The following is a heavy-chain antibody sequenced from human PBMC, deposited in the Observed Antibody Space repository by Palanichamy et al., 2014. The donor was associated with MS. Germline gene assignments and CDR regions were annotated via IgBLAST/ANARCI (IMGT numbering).Heavy chain of an antibody. CDR1: GFTFSKCP. CDR2: ISNDGSNK. V-gene: IGHV3-30-3*01. Sequence: QVQLVEVVGEGVVQPGGSLGLSCAASGFTFSKCPMHWVRQAPGKGLEWVAVISNDGSNKYYGDSVKGRVTISRDNSKNTLYLQMNSLRDEDTAVYCCARDRCSSTDYFRFFDYWGQGTLVTVSS. CDR3: ARDRCSSTDYFRFFDY. D-gene: IGHD2-2*01. J-gene: IGHJ4*02.